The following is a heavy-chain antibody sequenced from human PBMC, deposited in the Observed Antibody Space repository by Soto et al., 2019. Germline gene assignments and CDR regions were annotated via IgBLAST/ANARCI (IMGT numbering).Heavy chain of an antibody. CDR2: IDTCYSYC. Sequence: GGSLKISWRGSWYRFPKYWIIWVRQVPGKGLEGVGRIDTCYSYCHYSPSFQGHVPISVDKSISTGYLQWSSLKASDPAMYYCARYCSISSCSQLYGMDVWGQGTTVTVSS. J-gene: IGHJ6*02. CDR3: ARYCSISSCSQLYGMDV. CDR1: WYRFPKYW. V-gene: IGHV5-10-1*01. D-gene: IGHD2-15*01.